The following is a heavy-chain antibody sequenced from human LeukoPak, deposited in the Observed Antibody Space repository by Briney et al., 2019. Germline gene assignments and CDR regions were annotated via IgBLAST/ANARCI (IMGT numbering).Heavy chain of an antibody. V-gene: IGHV3-9*01. J-gene: IGHJ4*02. Sequence: GWSLRLSCAASGFTFGDYAMHWVRQAPGKGLEGVSGISWNSGSIGYADSVKGRFTISRDNAKNSLYLQMNSPRAEDTALYYCAKDDYDILTGSGGFDYWGQGTLVTVSS. CDR1: GFTFGDYA. CDR2: ISWNSGSI. CDR3: AKDDYDILTGSGGFDY. D-gene: IGHD3-9*01.